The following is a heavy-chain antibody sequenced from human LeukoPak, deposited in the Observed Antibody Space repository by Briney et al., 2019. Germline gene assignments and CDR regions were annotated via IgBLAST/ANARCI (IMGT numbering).Heavy chain of an antibody. V-gene: IGHV4-34*01. Sequence: SETLSLTCAVYGGSFSGYYWNWIRQPPGEGLEWIGEINHSGSTNYNPSLKSRVTISVDTSKNQFSLKLSSVTAADTAVYYCARGIQLSPSTFDYWGQGTLVTVSS. CDR2: INHSGST. CDR3: ARGIQLSPSTFDY. J-gene: IGHJ4*02. D-gene: IGHD5-18*01. CDR1: GGSFSGYY.